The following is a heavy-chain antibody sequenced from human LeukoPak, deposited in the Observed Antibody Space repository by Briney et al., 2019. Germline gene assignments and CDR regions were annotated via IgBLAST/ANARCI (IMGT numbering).Heavy chain of an antibody. CDR3: ARGMTYYYDSSGYNNWFDP. Sequence: TSETLSLTCAVYGGSFSGYYWSWIRQPPGKGLEWIGEINQGGSTNYNPSLKSRVTISVDTSKNQFSLKLSSVTAADTAVYYCARGMTYYYDSSGYNNWFDPWGQGTLVTVSS. V-gene: IGHV4-34*01. J-gene: IGHJ5*02. D-gene: IGHD3-22*01. CDR1: GGSFSGYY. CDR2: INQGGST.